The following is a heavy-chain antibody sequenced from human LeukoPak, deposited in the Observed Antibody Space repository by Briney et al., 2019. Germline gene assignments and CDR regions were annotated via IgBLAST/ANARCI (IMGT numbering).Heavy chain of an antibody. V-gene: IGHV3-66*01. Sequence: GGSLRLSCAASGFTVSSNYMSWVRQAPGKGLEWVSVIYSGGSTYYADSVKGRFTISRDNSKNTLYLQMNSLRAEDTAVYYCARDITYYYGSGNRSDYWAREPWSPSPQ. D-gene: IGHD3-10*01. CDR1: GFTVSSNY. CDR3: ARDITYYYGSGNRSDY. CDR2: IYSGGST. J-gene: IGHJ4*02.